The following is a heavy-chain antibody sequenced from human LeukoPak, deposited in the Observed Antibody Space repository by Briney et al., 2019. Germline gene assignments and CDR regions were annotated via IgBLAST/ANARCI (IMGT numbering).Heavy chain of an antibody. CDR2: IYYSGST. V-gene: IGHV4-30-4*01. CDR3: AREAPITMVRGVTDSY. J-gene: IGHJ4*02. D-gene: IGHD3-10*01. CDR1: GGSISSGDYY. Sequence: PSQTLSLTCTVSGGSISSGDYYWSWIRQPPGKGLEWIGYIYYSGSTYYNPSLKSRVTISVDTSKNQFSLKLSSVTAADTAVYYCAREAPITMVRGVTDSYWGQGTLVTVSS.